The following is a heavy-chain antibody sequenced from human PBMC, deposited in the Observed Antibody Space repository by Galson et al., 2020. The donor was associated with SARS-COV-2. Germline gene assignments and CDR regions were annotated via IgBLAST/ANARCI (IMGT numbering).Heavy chain of an antibody. CDR3: ARHLNYFWSCSYSGWCVP. Sequence: SESLSLTCPVSGGSISSTTYYWGWLRQTTGKGLEWIGRASYSGNTYNNPSLKSRVTITVATSKNQFSLKLNSVTASDTAVYYCARHLNYFWSCSYSGWCVPWVQGTLVTGSS. CDR2: ASYSGNT. J-gene: IGHJ5*02. D-gene: IGHD3-3*01. CDR1: GGSISSTTYY. V-gene: IGHV4-39*07.